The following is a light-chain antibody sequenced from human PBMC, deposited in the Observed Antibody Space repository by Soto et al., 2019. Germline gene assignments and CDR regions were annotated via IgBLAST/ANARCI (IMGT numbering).Light chain of an antibody. CDR1: NIGSKN. CDR3: QVWDSSTV. J-gene: IGLJ1*01. CDR2: RDS. Sequence: SYELTQPLSVSVALGQTARITCGGNNIGSKNVHWYQQKPGQAPVLVIYRDSNRPSGIPERFSGSNSGNTATLTISRAQAGDEADYYCQVWDSSTVFGTGTKLT. V-gene: IGLV3-9*01.